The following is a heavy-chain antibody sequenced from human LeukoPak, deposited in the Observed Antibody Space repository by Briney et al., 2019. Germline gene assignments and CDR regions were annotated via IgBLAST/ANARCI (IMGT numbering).Heavy chain of an antibody. CDR1: GGSFSGYY. V-gene: IGHV4-34*01. Sequence: SETLSLTCAVYGGSFSGYYWSWIRQPPGKGLEWIGEINHSGSTNSNPSLKSRVTISVDTSKNQFSLKLSSVTAADTAVYYCARRSTGWRFHYWGQGTLVTVSS. CDR2: INHSGST. J-gene: IGHJ4*02. CDR3: ARRSTGWRFHY. D-gene: IGHD6-19*01.